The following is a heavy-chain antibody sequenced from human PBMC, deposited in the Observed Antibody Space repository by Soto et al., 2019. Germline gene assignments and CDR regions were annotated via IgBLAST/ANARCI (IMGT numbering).Heavy chain of an antibody. CDR1: GGTFSSYA. V-gene: IGHV1-69*06. Sequence: VASVKVSCKASGGTFSSYAISWVRQAPGQGLEWMGGIIPIFGTANYAQKFQGRVTITADKSTSTAYMELSSLRSEDTAVYYCARDHSGSYLYYYYGMDVWGQGTTVTVSS. CDR2: IIPIFGTA. D-gene: IGHD1-26*01. CDR3: ARDHSGSYLYYYYGMDV. J-gene: IGHJ6*02.